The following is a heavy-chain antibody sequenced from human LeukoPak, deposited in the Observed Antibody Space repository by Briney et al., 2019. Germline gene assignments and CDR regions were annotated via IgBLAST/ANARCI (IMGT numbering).Heavy chain of an antibody. CDR3: ARVDRYSSSCYAFDI. Sequence: PSETLSCTGTVSTCSINCYYWVWIRHAPGQGRVGIGYIYDGGSTNSNTSLKSRVTISVATSKNQFSLKLSSVTAADTAVYYCARVDRYSSSCYAFDIWGQGTMVTVSS. CDR1: TCSINCYY. D-gene: IGHD6-13*01. J-gene: IGHJ3*02. CDR2: IYDGGST. V-gene: IGHV4-59*01.